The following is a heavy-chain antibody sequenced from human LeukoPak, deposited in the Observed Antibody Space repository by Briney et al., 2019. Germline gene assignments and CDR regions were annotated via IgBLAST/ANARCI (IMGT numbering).Heavy chain of an antibody. Sequence: SETLSLTCTVSGGSISSYYWSWIRQPPGKGLEWIGSIYYSGSTYYNPSLKSRVTISVDTSKNQFSLKLSSVTAADTAVYYCASKGGNSDAFDIWGQGTMVTVSS. J-gene: IGHJ3*02. CDR1: GGSISSYY. D-gene: IGHD4-23*01. CDR3: ASKGGNSDAFDI. CDR2: IYYSGST. V-gene: IGHV4-59*12.